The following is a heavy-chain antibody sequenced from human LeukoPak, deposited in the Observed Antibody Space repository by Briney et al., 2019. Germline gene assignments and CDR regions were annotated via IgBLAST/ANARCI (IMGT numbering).Heavy chain of an antibody. V-gene: IGHV2-5*01. J-gene: IGHJ4*02. Sequence: SGPTLVKPTQTLTLTCTFSGFSLSTSGVGVGWIRQPPGKALEWLALIYWNDDKRYSPSLKSRLTITKDTSKNQVVFTMTNMDPVDTATYYCAHRLRESVWPRPYGTAMVKGIPQGFDYWGQGTLVTVSS. CDR1: GFSLSTSGVG. CDR3: AHRLRESVWPRPYGTAMVKGIPQGFDY. CDR2: IYWNDDK. D-gene: IGHD5-18*01.